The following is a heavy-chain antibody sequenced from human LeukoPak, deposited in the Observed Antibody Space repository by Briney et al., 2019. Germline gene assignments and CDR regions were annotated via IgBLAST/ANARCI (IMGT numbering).Heavy chain of an antibody. Sequence: TGGSLRLSCAASGFTFRSYSMNWVRQAPGKGLEWVSSISGSCSYIYYADSVKGRFTISRDHATNSLYLQMNSLRAEDTAVYFCARGSFIYYLQFSYWGKGTLVTVST. CDR2: ISGSCSYI. J-gene: IGHJ4*02. CDR1: GFTFRSYS. CDR3: ARGSFIYYLQFSY. D-gene: IGHD5-24*01. V-gene: IGHV3-21*01.